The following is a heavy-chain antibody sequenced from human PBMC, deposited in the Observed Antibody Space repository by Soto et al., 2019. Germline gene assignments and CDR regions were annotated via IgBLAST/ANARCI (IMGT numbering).Heavy chain of an antibody. CDR2: IYYSGST. D-gene: IGHD5-12*01. V-gene: IGHV4-31*03. Sequence: TVSGSSVSSGAYYWTWIRQRPGKGLEWIGYIYYSGSTYYSPSLKSRLSISLDTSKNQFSLRLSSVTAADTAMYYCARARLRAVYAFDIWGQGTMVTVSS. CDR3: ARARLRAVYAFDI. J-gene: IGHJ3*02. CDR1: GSSVSSGAYY.